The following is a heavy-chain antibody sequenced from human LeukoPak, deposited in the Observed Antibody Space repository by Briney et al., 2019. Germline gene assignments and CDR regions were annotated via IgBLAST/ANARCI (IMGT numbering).Heavy chain of an antibody. Sequence: ASVKVSCKASGYTFTGYYMHWVRQAPGQGLEWMGWISAYNGNTNYAQKLQGRVTMTTDTSTSTAYMELRSLRSDDTAVYYCAGYYYDSSGYYYAWFDPWGQGTLVTVSS. CDR2: ISAYNGNT. V-gene: IGHV1-18*04. CDR3: AGYYYDSSGYYYAWFDP. D-gene: IGHD3-22*01. CDR1: GYTFTGYY. J-gene: IGHJ5*02.